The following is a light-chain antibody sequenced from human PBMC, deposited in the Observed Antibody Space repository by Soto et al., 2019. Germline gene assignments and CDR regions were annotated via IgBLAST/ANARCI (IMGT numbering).Light chain of an antibody. CDR3: QQYGISPPYT. Sequence: EIVLTQSPGTLSLSPGERATLSCRASQSISGSYLAWYQHKPGQAPRLLIYGSSSRATGIPDRFSGSGSGTDFTLTISRLEPEDFAVDYCQQYGISPPYTFGQGTKLEIK. J-gene: IGKJ2*01. CDR2: GSS. CDR1: QSISGSY. V-gene: IGKV3-20*01.